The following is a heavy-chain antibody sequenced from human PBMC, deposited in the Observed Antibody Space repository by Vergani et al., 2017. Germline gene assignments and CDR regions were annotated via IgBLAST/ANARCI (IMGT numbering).Heavy chain of an antibody. V-gene: IGHV3-30*02. CDR2: IKFDGSNQ. J-gene: IGHJ4*02. CDR3: AKHFRGWGIDY. D-gene: IGHD3-16*01. Sequence: QVQLVESGGGVVQRGGSLRLSCATSGFTLSNYDMQWIRQGPGKGLEFVAFIKFDGSNQDYADSVKGRFTLSRDFSKNTLYLQMNSLRTDDTATYYCAKHFRGWGIDYWGQGTQVIVSS. CDR1: GFTLSNYD.